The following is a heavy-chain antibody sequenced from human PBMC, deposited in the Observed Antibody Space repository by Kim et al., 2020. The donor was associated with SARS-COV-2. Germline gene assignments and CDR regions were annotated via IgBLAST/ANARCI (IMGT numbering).Heavy chain of an antibody. D-gene: IGHD6-13*01. CDR2: INHSGST. V-gene: IGHV4-34*01. J-gene: IGHJ5*02. CDR3: ARAGLYSSSSRQPPRWGSGKFDP. Sequence: SETLSLTCAVYGGSFSGYYWSWIRQPPGKGLEWIGEINHSGSTNYNPSLKSRVTISVDTSKNQFSLKLSSVTAADTAVYYCARAGLYSSSSRQPPRWGSGKFDPWGQGTLVTVSS. CDR1: GGSFSGYY.